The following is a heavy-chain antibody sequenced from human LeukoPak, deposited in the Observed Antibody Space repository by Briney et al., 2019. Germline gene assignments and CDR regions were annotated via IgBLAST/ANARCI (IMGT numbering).Heavy chain of an antibody. CDR1: GFTFSSYA. Sequence: PGGSLGLSCAASGFTFSSYAMSWVRQAPGKGLEWVSAISGSGGSTYYADSVKGRFTISRDNSKNTLYLQMNSLRAEDTAVYYCAKDQTTVTTYGWFDPWGQGTLVTVSS. CDR3: AKDQTTVTTYGWFDP. CDR2: ISGSGGST. J-gene: IGHJ5*02. V-gene: IGHV3-23*01. D-gene: IGHD4-17*01.